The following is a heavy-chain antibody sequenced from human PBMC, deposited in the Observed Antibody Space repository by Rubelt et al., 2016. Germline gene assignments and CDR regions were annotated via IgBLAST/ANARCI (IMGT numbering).Heavy chain of an antibody. CDR1: GFTFDDYA. CDR3: ARERMFDH. CDR2: INEDGSRR. J-gene: IGHJ4*02. V-gene: IGHV3-7*01. Sequence: VQLVESGGGLVQPGRSLRLSCAASGFTFDDYAMHWVRQGPGKGLEWVANINEDGSRRYYVDSVKGRFTISRDNAKASVYLQMNNLGVEDTAVYYCARERMFDHWGQGALVGVSS.